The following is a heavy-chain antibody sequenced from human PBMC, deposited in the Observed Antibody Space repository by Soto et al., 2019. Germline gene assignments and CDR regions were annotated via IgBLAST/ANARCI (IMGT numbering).Heavy chain of an antibody. CDR3: ARGLRVMIVPNFDY. Sequence: ASLKVSCKASGYTFTDFYMHWVRQAPGQGLEWMGSINPNSGGTNSAQKFQGRVTMTRDTSISTAYMELSRLRADDTAVYYCARGLRVMIVPNFDYWGQGTLVTVSS. J-gene: IGHJ4*02. CDR1: GYTFTDFY. V-gene: IGHV1-2*02. D-gene: IGHD3-22*01. CDR2: INPNSGGT.